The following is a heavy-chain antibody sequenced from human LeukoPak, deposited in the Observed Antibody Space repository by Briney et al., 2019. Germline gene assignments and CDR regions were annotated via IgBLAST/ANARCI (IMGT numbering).Heavy chain of an antibody. D-gene: IGHD3-9*01. J-gene: IGHJ4*02. Sequence: GGSLRLSCAASGFTFSGYWMSWVRQAPGKGLEWVANIKQDGSEKYYVDSVKGRFTISRDNAKSSLYLQMNSLRAEDTAVYYYARGTHGYFDWLYNYWGQGTLVTVSS. CDR3: ARGTHGYFDWLYNY. CDR1: GFTFSGYW. CDR2: IKQDGSEK. V-gene: IGHV3-7*01.